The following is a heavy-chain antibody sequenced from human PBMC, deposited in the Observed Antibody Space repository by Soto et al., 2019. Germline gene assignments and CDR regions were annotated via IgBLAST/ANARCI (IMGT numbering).Heavy chain of an antibody. CDR3: AKVSLPGYRQPLGWFDP. V-gene: IGHV3-23*01. CDR2: ISGSGGST. CDR1: GFTFSSYA. J-gene: IGHJ5*02. Sequence: GGSLRLSCAASGFTFSSYAMSWVRQAPGKGLEWVSAISGSGGSTYYADSVKGRFTISRDNSKNTLYLQMNSLRAEDTAVYYCAKVSLPGYRQPLGWFDPWGQGTLVTVSS. D-gene: IGHD5-18*01.